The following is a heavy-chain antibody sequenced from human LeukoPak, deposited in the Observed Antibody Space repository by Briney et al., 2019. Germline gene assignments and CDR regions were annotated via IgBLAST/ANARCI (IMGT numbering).Heavy chain of an antibody. CDR2: IYSGGST. Sequence: HAGGSLRLSCAASGSTVSSNYMSWVRQAPGKGLEWVSVIYSGGSTYYADSVKGRFTISRDNFKNTLYLQMNSLRAEDTAVYYCASQASRNYDATYYFDYWGRGTLVTVSS. V-gene: IGHV3-53*01. CDR1: GSTVSSNY. D-gene: IGHD3-22*01. CDR3: ASQASRNYDATYYFDY. J-gene: IGHJ4*02.